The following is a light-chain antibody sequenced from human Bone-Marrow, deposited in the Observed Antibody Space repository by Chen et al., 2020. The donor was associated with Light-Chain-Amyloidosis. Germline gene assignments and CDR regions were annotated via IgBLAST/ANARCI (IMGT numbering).Light chain of an antibody. J-gene: IGKJ4*01. Sequence: DIQMTQSPSSLSASVGDRVTITCQANPDIDNYLNWYQQKPGKAPNLLIYYASNLETGVPSRFSGRGSGTHFTLTISSLQPEDFATYFCQQYDRLPLTFGGGTKIGTK. V-gene: IGKV1-33*01. CDR2: YAS. CDR3: QQYDRLPLT. CDR1: PDIDNY.